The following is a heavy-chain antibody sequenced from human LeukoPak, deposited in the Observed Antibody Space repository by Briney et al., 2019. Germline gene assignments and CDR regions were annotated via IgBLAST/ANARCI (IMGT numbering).Heavy chain of an antibody. D-gene: IGHD5-18*01. CDR1: GGSFSDYY. V-gene: IGHV4-59*01. J-gene: IGHJ4*02. Sequence: SETLSLTCAVYGGSFSDYYWSWIRQPPGKGLEWIGYMQSTGNSNYNPSLKNRVNIFVDMSKNHFVLNLRSVTAADTAVYYCARDKRHSYGRYFDPWGQGMLVTVSS. CDR2: MQSTGNS. CDR3: ARDKRHSYGRYFDP.